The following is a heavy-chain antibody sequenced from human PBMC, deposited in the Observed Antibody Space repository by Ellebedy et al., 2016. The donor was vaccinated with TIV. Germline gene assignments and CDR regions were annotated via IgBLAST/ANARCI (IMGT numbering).Heavy chain of an antibody. CDR3: ARVLAVVGGMDV. Sequence: ADSVKVSCKASGYTFTSYYMHWVRQAPGQGLEWMGIINPSGGSTSYAQKFQGRVTMTRDTSTSTAYMELSSLRSEDTAVYYCARVLAVVGGMDVWGQGTTVTVSS. D-gene: IGHD2-15*01. CDR2: INPSGGST. CDR1: GYTFTSYY. J-gene: IGHJ6*02. V-gene: IGHV1-46*01.